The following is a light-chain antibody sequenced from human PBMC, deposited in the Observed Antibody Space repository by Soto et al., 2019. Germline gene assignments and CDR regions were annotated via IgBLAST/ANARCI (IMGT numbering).Light chain of an antibody. CDR1: QDVGVY. CDR3: QQCARFPLA. V-gene: IGKV1-12*01. J-gene: IGKJ4*01. CDR2: AAS. Sequence: DIQVTQSPPSVSASVGDRVTITCRASQDVGVYLAWYQQKPGTAPKLLISAASTLPVGVPARFSGSGSGTDFTLSISSLEPEDSATYFCQQCARFPLAFGGGTKVAIK.